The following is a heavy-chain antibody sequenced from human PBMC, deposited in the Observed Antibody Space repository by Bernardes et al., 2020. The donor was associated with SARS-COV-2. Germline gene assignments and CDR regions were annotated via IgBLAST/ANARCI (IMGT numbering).Heavy chain of an antibody. J-gene: IGHJ3*02. CDR1: GYTFTRYV. D-gene: IGHD3-10*01. Sequence: SVKVSCKCTGYTFTRYVINGLRQASGQGGEGVGWTNNNSGNTGYAQKFQCRVIMTRNTSISTAYMELSSLGSEDTAVYYCARVTYYYGSGSYPDAFDIGGQGTMVTVSS. CDR3: ARVTYYYGSGSYPDAFDI. V-gene: IGHV1-8*01. CDR2: TNNNSGNT.